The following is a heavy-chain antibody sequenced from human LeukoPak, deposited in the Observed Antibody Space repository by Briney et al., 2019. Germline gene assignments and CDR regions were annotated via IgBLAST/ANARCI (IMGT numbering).Heavy chain of an antibody. CDR2: IGSSSSHI. Sequence: GVSLRLSCAASGFTFSTYSINWVRQAPGKGLEWVSSIGSSSSHIYYADSVKGRFTISRDNARNSLYLQMNSMRAEDTAVYYCARLGYSSSLPDYWGRGTLVTVSS. CDR1: GFTFSTYS. V-gene: IGHV3-21*01. D-gene: IGHD6-6*01. J-gene: IGHJ4*02. CDR3: ARLGYSSSLPDY.